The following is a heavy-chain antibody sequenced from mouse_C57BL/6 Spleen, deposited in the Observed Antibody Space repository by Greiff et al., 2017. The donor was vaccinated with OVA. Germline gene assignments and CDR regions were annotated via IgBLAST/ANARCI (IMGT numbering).Heavy chain of an antibody. Sequence: LLESGPELVTPGASVKISCKASGYAFSSSWMNWVKQRPGKGLEWIGRIYPGDGDTNYNGKFKGKATLTADKSSSTAYMQLSSLTSEDSAVYFCARGVPMDYWGQGTSVTVSS. J-gene: IGHJ4*01. CDR3: ARGVPMDY. CDR1: GYAFSSSW. V-gene: IGHV1-82*01. CDR2: IYPGDGDT.